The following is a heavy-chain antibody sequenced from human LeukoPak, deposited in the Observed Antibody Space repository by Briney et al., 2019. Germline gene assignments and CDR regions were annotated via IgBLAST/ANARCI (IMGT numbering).Heavy chain of an antibody. V-gene: IGHV5-51*01. CDR3: TKQMLSTHPFDH. J-gene: IGHJ4*02. CDR2: IYPGDSDT. CDR1: GYNFPSYW. D-gene: IGHD2-2*01. Sequence: KSGESLKISCRGTGYNFPSYWIGWVRQMPGKGLEWMGIIYPGDSDTRYSPSFQGQVTISVDKSINTAYLQWSSLKASDTAMYYCTKQMLSTHPFDHWGQGTLVTVSS.